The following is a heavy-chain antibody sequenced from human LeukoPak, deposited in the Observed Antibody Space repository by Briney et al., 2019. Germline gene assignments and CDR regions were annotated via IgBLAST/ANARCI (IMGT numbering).Heavy chain of an antibody. V-gene: IGHV4-34*01. CDR2: INHSGST. CDR1: GGSISGYY. J-gene: IGHJ4*02. D-gene: IGHD3-10*01. CDR3: ARGLRGRSMVRGKNYYFDY. Sequence: SETLSLTCTVSGGSISGYYWSWIRQPPGKGLEWIGEINHSGSTNYNPSLKSRVTISVDTSKNQFSLKLSSVTAADTAVYYCARGLRGRSMVRGKNYYFDYWGQGTLVTVSS.